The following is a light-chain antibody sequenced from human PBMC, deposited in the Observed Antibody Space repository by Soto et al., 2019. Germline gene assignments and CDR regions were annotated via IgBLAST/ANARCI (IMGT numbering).Light chain of an antibody. J-gene: IGKJ4*01. CDR2: AAS. Sequence: AIGLTQSPAALSASTGDRVTITCRASQGISSHLAWYQQKPGKAPKLLIYAASTLQSGVPSRFSGSGSGTDFTLTISCLQSEDFATYYCQQYYSYLPLTFGGGTKVDIK. CDR3: QQYYSYLPLT. CDR1: QGISSH. V-gene: IGKV1-8*01.